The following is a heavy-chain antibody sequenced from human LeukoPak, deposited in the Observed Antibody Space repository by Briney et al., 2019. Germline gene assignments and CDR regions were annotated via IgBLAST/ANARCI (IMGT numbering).Heavy chain of an antibody. V-gene: IGHV1-2*02. CDR2: INPNSGGT. CDR3: AREGIAAAGYYFDS. J-gene: IGHJ4*02. Sequence: ASVKVSCKASGYTFTGYYMHWVRQAPGQGLAWMGWINPNSGGTNYAQNFQGRVTMTRDTSISTAYMELSRLRSDDTAVYYCAREGIAAAGYYFDSWGQGTLVTVSS. CDR1: GYTFTGYY. D-gene: IGHD6-13*01.